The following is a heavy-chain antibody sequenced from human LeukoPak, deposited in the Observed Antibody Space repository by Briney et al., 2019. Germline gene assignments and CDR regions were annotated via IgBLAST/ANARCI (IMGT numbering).Heavy chain of an antibody. Sequence: SETLSLTCTVSGGSNSTYYWNWIRQPPGKGLEWLGYISNTGTTIYNPSLKGRVTLSLNTSKNQFSLRLSSVAAADTAVYYCARRVATRPENWFAPWGQGTLVTVHS. CDR2: ISNTGTT. CDR3: ARRVATRPENWFAP. V-gene: IGHV4-59*08. D-gene: IGHD6-6*01. J-gene: IGHJ5*02. CDR1: GGSNSTYY.